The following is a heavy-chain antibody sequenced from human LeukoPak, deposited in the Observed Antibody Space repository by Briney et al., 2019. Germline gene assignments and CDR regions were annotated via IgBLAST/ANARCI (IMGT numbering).Heavy chain of an antibody. CDR3: ARGQRYADSSGRPTRLDY. J-gene: IGHJ4*02. D-gene: IGHD6-19*01. Sequence: GASVKVSCKASGYTFTGYYMHWVRQAPGQGLGWMGWINPNSGGTNYAQKFQGRVTMTRDTSISTAYMELSRLRSDDTAVYYCARGQRYADSSGRPTRLDYWGQGTLVTVSS. CDR2: INPNSGGT. V-gene: IGHV1-2*02. CDR1: GYTFTGYY.